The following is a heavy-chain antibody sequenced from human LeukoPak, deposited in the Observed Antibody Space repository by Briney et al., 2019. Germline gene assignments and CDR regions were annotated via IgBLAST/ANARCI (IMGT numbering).Heavy chain of an antibody. CDR2: IHPNDAST. J-gene: IGHJ4*02. Sequence: GESLKISCKASGYSFASYWIGWVRQMSGKGLEWMAIIHPNDASTIYSPSFQGQVIISADKSISTAYLQWSTLQASDTAIYYCARHNNWGFDYWDRGTLLTVSS. CDR3: ARHNNWGFDY. D-gene: IGHD7-27*01. CDR1: GYSFASYW. V-gene: IGHV5-51*01.